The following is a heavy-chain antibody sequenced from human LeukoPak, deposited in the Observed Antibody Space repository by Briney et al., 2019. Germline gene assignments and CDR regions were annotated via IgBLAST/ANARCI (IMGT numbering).Heavy chain of an antibody. CDR2: INTNTGNP. Sequence: GASVKVSCKASGYTFTSYAMNWVRQAPGQGLEWMGWINTNTGNPTYAQGFTGRFVFSLDTSVSTTYLQISSLKAEDTAVYYCVGEMVTSFDYWGQGTLVTVSS. CDR3: VGEMVTSFDY. J-gene: IGHJ4*02. D-gene: IGHD5-18*01. V-gene: IGHV7-4-1*02. CDR1: GYTFTSYA.